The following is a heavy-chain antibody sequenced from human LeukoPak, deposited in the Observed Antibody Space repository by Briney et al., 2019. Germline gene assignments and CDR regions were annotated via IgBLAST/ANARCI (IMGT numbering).Heavy chain of an antibody. Sequence: GGSLRLSCAASGFTFSKYYMHWVRQAPGKGLELVSRILSDGSGPTYADSVKGRFTISRDNAKNTLYLQMNSLRAEDTALYYCARGGCSSTSCLDSWGQGTLVTVSS. CDR3: ARGGCSSTSCLDS. CDR1: GFTFSKYY. V-gene: IGHV3-74*01. CDR2: ILSDGSGP. J-gene: IGHJ4*02. D-gene: IGHD2-2*01.